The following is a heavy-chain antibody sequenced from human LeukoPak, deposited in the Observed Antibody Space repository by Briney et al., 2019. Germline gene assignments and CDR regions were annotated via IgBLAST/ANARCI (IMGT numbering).Heavy chain of an antibody. V-gene: IGHV3-23*01. CDR3: AKDRDGDPTFDY. J-gene: IGHJ4*02. D-gene: IGHD4-17*01. CDR2: ISGSGGTT. CDR1: GFTFSSYA. Sequence: GGSLRLSCAASGFTFSSYAMSWVRQAPGKGLEWVSAISGSGGTTYYADSVKGRFTISRDNSKNTLYLQMNSLRAEDTAVYYCAKDRDGDPTFDYWGQGTLVTVSS.